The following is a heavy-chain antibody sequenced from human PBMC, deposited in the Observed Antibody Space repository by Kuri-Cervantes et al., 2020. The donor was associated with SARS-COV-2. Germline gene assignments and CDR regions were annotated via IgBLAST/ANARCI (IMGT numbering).Heavy chain of an antibody. CDR2: ISYDGSNK. V-gene: IGHV3-30-3*01. D-gene: IGHD3-16*02. CDR1: GFTFSSYA. CDR3: QAQLTFGGVFAQDDH. Sequence: GESLKISCAASGFTFSSYAMHWVRQAPGKGLEWVAVISYDGSNKYYADSVKGRFTISRDNSKNTLYLQMNSLRAEDTAVYYCQAQLTFGGVFAQDDHWGQGTLVTVSS. J-gene: IGHJ5*02.